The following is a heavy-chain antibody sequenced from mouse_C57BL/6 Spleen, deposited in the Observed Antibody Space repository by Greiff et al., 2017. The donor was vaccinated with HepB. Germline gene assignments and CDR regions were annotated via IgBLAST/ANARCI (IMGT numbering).Heavy chain of an antibody. CDR3: ARGGNYVKGFYAMDY. J-gene: IGHJ4*01. V-gene: IGHV1-59*01. D-gene: IGHD2-1*01. Sequence: VQLQQPGAELVRPGTSVKLSCKASGYTFTSYWMHWVKQRPGQGLEWIGVIDPSDSYTNYNQKFKGKATLTVDTSSSTAYMQLSSLTSEDSAVYYCARGGNYVKGFYAMDYWGQGTSVTVSS. CDR1: GYTFTSYW. CDR2: IDPSDSYT.